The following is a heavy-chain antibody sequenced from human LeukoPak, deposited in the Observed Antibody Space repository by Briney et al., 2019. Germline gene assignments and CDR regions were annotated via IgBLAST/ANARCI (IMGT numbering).Heavy chain of an antibody. CDR2: IYSGGTT. Sequence: PGGSLRLSCAASRFTVSSNYMSWVRQAPRRGLEWVSLIYSGGTTYYADSVLGRFTISRDNSKNTLYLQMNSLRAEDTAVYYCAREAQMTTSKGGNWFDPWGQGTLVTVSS. V-gene: IGHV3-53*01. CDR3: AREAQMTTSKGGNWFDP. J-gene: IGHJ5*02. CDR1: RFTVSSNY. D-gene: IGHD5-24*01.